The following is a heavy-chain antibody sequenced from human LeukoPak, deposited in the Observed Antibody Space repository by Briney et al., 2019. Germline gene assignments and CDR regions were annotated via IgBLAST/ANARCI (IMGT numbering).Heavy chain of an antibody. J-gene: IGHJ5*02. CDR3: ARSITIFGVARS. CDR2: VYYTGST. D-gene: IGHD3-3*01. CDR1: GGSISSSNSY. Sequence: PSETLSLTCAVSGGSISSSNSYWGWIRQAPGEGLEWIGSVYYTGSTSYNPSLRRRVTISVDTSTAHFSLKLNSVTAADTAVYYCARSITIFGVARSWGQGTLVTVSS. V-gene: IGHV4-39*02.